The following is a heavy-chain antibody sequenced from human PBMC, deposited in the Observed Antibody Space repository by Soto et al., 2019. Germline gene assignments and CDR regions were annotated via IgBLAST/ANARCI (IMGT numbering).Heavy chain of an antibody. D-gene: IGHD5-12*01. CDR1: GASISSGDYF. V-gene: IGHV4-30-4*01. CDR3: AREKGYISGPKNFDY. CDR2: IYDSGSS. J-gene: IGHJ4*02. Sequence: SETLSLTCTVSGASISSGDYFWSWIRQSPGKGLQWIGYIYDSGSSYYNPSLKSRVTMSVDTSKNQFSLKLSSVTAADTAVYYCAREKGYISGPKNFDYWGQGTLVTSPQ.